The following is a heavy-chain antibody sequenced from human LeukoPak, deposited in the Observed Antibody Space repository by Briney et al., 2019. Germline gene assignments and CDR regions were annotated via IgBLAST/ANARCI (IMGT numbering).Heavy chain of an antibody. J-gene: IGHJ6*04. CDR2: IKQDGNEK. V-gene: IGHV3-7*01. CDR3: AELGITMIGGV. CDR1: GFRFNTYW. D-gene: IGHD3-10*02. Sequence: GGSLRLPCAASGFRFNTYWMSWVRQAPGKGLEWVANIKQDGNEKYYADSVKGRFTISRDNGKNSLDLQMNSLRADDTAVYYCAELGITMIGGVWGKGTTVTISS.